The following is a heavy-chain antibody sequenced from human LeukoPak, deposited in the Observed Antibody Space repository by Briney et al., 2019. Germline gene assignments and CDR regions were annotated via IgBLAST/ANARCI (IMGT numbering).Heavy chain of an antibody. CDR3: AKDRAWIQFWF. D-gene: IGHD5-18*01. Sequence: GGTLRLSCAASGFAFSNYGINWVRPAPGEGLGWVSGITGSGVTTFYGNSRKGRFTISRDNSKNTVYLQMDSLRAEDTAIYYCAKDRAWIQFWFWGQGPLVTVSS. CDR1: GFAFSNYG. J-gene: IGHJ4*02. CDR2: ITGSGVTT. V-gene: IGHV3-23*01.